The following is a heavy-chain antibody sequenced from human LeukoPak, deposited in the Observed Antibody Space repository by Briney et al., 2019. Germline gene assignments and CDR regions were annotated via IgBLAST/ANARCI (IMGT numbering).Heavy chain of an antibody. V-gene: IGHV3-23*01. CDR1: GFTFSNYW. D-gene: IGHD6-13*01. CDR3: AKDYARIAAAGTYFQH. CDR2: ISGSGGST. Sequence: GGSLRLSCAASGFTFSNYWMAWVRQAPGKGLEWVSAISGSGGSTYYADSVKGRFTISRDNSKNTLYLQMNSLRAEDTAVYYCAKDYARIAAAGTYFQHWGQGTLVTVSS. J-gene: IGHJ1*01.